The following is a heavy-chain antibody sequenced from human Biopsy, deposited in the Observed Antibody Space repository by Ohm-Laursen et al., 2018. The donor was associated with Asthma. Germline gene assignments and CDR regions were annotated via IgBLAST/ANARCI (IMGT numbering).Heavy chain of an antibody. CDR2: VNTASQDT. CDR1: GYTFINYA. Sequence: GASVKVSCKASGYTFINYAIHWVRQAPGQRLEWMGLVNTASQDTVYSQKFQGRVSITRDTSASSAYMELSSLNFADTAVYYCARNAGAGTFDFWGQGTLVTVSS. V-gene: IGHV1-3*04. CDR3: ARNAGAGTFDF. D-gene: IGHD1-14*01. J-gene: IGHJ4*02.